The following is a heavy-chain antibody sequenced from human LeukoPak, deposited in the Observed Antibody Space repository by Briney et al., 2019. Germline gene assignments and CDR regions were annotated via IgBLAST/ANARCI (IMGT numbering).Heavy chain of an antibody. Sequence: GGSLRLACAASGFTFSDYYMSWIRQAPGKGLEWVSSISSSSSYIYYADSVKGRFTISRDNAKNSLYLQMNSVRAEDTSVYYCARETIAVSNAFDIWGQGTMVTVSS. J-gene: IGHJ3*02. CDR2: ISSSSSYI. CDR3: ARETIAVSNAFDI. D-gene: IGHD6-19*01. CDR1: GFTFSDYY. V-gene: IGHV3-11*06.